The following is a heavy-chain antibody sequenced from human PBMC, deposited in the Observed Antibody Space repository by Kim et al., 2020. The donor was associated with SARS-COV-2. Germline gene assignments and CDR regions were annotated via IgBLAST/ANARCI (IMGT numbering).Heavy chain of an antibody. D-gene: IGHD2-2*01. CDR2: IHYSGST. V-gene: IGHV4-59*13. CDR3: ASRFCSKTSCPLDY. J-gene: IGHJ4*02. CDR1: GGSISSYY. Sequence: SETLSLTCSVSGGSISSYYWSWIRQPPGKGLEWLAYIHYSGSTNYNPSLKSRLTISLDTSKSQFSLRLSSVTAADTAVYYCASRFCSKTSCPLDYWGQGT.